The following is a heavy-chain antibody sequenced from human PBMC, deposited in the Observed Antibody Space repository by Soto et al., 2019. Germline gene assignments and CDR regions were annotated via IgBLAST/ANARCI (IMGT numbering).Heavy chain of an antibody. CDR2: IYYSGST. V-gene: IGHV4-30-4*01. CDR3: ARGDCGGGCYSVFLGYYYGMDV. CDR1: GGSISSGDYY. J-gene: IGHJ6*02. D-gene: IGHD2-21*02. Sequence: SETLSLTCTVSGGSISSGDYYWSWIRQPPGKGLEWIGYIYYSGSTYYNPSLKSRVTISVDTSKNQFSLKLSSVTAADTAVYYCARGDCGGGCYSVFLGYYYGMDVWGQGTTVTVSS.